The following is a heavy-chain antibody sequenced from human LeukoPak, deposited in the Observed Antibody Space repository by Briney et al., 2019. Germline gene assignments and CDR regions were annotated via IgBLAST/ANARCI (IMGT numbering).Heavy chain of an antibody. CDR1: GGSISSYY. J-gene: IGHJ4*02. CDR2: VYSSGST. CDR3: ARDGPGPTHDY. D-gene: IGHD2-15*01. V-gene: IGHV4-4*07. Sequence: PSETLSLTCTVSGGSISSYYWSWIRQPAGKGLEWIGRVYSSGSTNFNPSLKSRVIMSVDTSKNQFSLKLSSVTAADTAVYYCARDGPGPTHDYWGQGTLVTVSS.